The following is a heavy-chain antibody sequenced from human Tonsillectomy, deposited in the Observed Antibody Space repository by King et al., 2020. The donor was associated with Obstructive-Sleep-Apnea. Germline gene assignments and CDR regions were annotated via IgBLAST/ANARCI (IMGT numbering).Heavy chain of an antibody. CDR3: ARVNQAAAWSFDY. CDR1: GYTFATYG. Sequence: QLVQSGGEVKKPGASVKVSCKASGYTFATYGVTWVRQAPGQGLDCMGWITAYNGNTKYAQNFQVRVTMTTDTSTSTSYMELRSLRSDDTAVYYCARVNQAAAWSFDYWGQGTLVTVSS. D-gene: IGHD6-13*01. V-gene: IGHV1-18*01. CDR2: ITAYNGNT. J-gene: IGHJ4*02.